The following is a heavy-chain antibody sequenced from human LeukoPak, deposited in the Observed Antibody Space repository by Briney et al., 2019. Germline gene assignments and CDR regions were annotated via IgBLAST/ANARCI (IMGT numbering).Heavy chain of an antibody. CDR1: GFTFSSYA. CDR3: AKDKRDGENFQH. J-gene: IGHJ1*01. D-gene: IGHD3-3*01. CDR2: ISGSGGST. Sequence: PGGSLRLSCAASGFTFSSYAMSWVRQAPGKGLEWVSAISGSGGSTYYADSVKGRFIISRDNSKNTLYLQMNSLRAEDTAVYYCAKDKRDGENFQHWGQGTLVTVSS. V-gene: IGHV3-23*01.